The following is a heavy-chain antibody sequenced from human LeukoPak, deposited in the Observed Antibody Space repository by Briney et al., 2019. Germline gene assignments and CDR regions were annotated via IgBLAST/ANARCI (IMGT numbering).Heavy chain of an antibody. D-gene: IGHD6-13*01. Sequence: GGSLRLSCAASGFTFSSYSMNWVRQAPGKGLEWVSSISSSSSYIYYADSVKGRFTISRDNAKNSLYLQMNSLRAEDTAVYYCARQGYSSSWYASPLNYWGQGTLVTVSS. J-gene: IGHJ4*02. CDR1: GFTFSSYS. CDR3: ARQGYSSSWYASPLNY. V-gene: IGHV3-21*01. CDR2: ISSSSSYI.